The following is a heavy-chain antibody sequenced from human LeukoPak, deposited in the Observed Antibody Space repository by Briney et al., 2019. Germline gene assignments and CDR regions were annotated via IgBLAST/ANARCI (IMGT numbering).Heavy chain of an antibody. CDR2: IYYSGST. D-gene: IGHD3-22*01. CDR1: GGSISSGDYY. CDR3: AREGAYYYDSSGNNY. Sequence: SETLSLTCTVSGGSISSGDYYWSWIRQPPGKGPEWIGYIYYSGSTYYNPSLKSRVTISVDTSKNQFSLKLSSVTAADTAVYYCAREGAYYYDSSGNNYWGQGTLVTVSS. V-gene: IGHV4-30-4*08. J-gene: IGHJ4*02.